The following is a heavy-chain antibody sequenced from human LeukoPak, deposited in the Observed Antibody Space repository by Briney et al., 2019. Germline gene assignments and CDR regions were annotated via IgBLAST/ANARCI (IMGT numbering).Heavy chain of an antibody. J-gene: IGHJ4*02. CDR1: GFTSSSYG. CDR3: AKDLGIAAAGWYYFDY. Sequence: GGSLRLSCAASGFTSSSYGMHWVRQAPGKGLEWVAFIRYDGSNKYYADSVKGRFTISRDNSKNTLYLQMNSLRAEDTAVYYCAKDLGIAAAGWYYFDYWGQGTLVTVSS. CDR2: IRYDGSNK. D-gene: IGHD6-13*01. V-gene: IGHV3-30*02.